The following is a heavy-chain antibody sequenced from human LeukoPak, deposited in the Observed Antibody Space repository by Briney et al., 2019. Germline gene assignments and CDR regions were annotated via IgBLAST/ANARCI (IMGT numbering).Heavy chain of an antibody. V-gene: IGHV4-31*03. J-gene: IGHJ4*02. CDR1: GGSISSRHHF. CDR3: ARQDNGGYYYLDY. Sequence: SQTLSLTCTVSGGSISSRHHFWAWLRLHPGTGLEWIGFIFYSGRPFYNPSFKSRVTISVDTSQNQFSLNLNSVTPADTAVYYCARQDNGGYYYLDYWGPGTLVTVSS. CDR2: IFYSGRP. D-gene: IGHD3-22*01.